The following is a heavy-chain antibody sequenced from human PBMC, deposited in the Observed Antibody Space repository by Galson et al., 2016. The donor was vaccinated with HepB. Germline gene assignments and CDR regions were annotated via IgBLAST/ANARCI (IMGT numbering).Heavy chain of an antibody. Sequence: SLRLSCAGSGFIFSYAWMTWVRQAPGKGLEWVGRVKSRADGGTTEYAGPVKGRLTISRDDSKNTLLLHMNSLKTKETAVYYCATVRRFFHWMFFAATFDIWAQGTLVTVSS. CDR2: VKSRADGGTT. CDR3: ATVRRFFHWMFFAATFDI. V-gene: IGHV3-15*05. J-gene: IGHJ3*02. D-gene: IGHD3-9*01. CDR1: GFIFSYAW.